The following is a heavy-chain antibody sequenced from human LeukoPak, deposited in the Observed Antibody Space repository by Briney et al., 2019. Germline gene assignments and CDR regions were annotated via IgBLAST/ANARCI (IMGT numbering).Heavy chain of an antibody. CDR3: ATSGYSYALNY. D-gene: IGHD2-2*03. Sequence: GGSLRLSCAASGFSFSTDWMTWVRQAPGKGLEWVANIKGDESEKYYVDSVMGRFTISIDNAKNSLYLQMNSLRAEDTAVYYCATSGYSYALNYWGQGTLVTVSS. CDR2: IKGDESEK. J-gene: IGHJ1*01. CDR1: GFSFSTDW. V-gene: IGHV3-7*01.